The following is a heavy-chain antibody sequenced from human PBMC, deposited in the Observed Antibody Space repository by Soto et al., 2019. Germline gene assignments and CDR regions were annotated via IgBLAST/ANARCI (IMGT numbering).Heavy chain of an antibody. CDR2: ISAYNGNT. CDR3: ARDLYDYCGGDCYLTY. CDR1: GYTFTSYG. J-gene: IGHJ4*02. Sequence: ASVKVSCKASGYTFTSYGISWVRQAPGQGLEWMGWISAYNGNTNYAQKLQGRVTMTTDTSTSTAYMELRSLRSDDTAVYYCARDLYDYCGGDCYLTYWGQGTLVTVSS. D-gene: IGHD2-21*02. V-gene: IGHV1-18*01.